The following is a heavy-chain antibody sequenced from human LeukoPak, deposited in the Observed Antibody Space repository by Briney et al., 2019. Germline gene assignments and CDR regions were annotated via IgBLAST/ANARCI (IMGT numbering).Heavy chain of an antibody. Sequence: SVKVSCKASGGTFSSYAISWVRQAPGQGLEWMGRIIPILGIANYAQKFQGRVTITADKSTSTAYMELSSLRSEDTAVYYCARDYDGGNSGDWGQGTLVTVSS. CDR1: GGTFSSYA. CDR2: IIPILGIA. D-gene: IGHD4-23*01. CDR3: ARDYDGGNSGD. J-gene: IGHJ4*02. V-gene: IGHV1-69*04.